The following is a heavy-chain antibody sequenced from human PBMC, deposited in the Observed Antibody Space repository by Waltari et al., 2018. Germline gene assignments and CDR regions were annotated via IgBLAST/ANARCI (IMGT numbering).Heavy chain of an antibody. CDR1: YWSISSRSYY. CDR2: IYYSGSS. V-gene: IGHV4-39*07. CDR3: ARVLIRTSGLNFDS. Sequence: QQESGPSLVKPSETLSLTCTVSYWSISSRSYYWGWIRLAPGKGLEWIGHIYYSGSSYHKPSLKSRITMSVDSSKNQFSLTLSSVTAADTAVYYCARVLIRTSGLNFDSWGQGSLVTVSS. D-gene: IGHD3-16*01. J-gene: IGHJ4*02.